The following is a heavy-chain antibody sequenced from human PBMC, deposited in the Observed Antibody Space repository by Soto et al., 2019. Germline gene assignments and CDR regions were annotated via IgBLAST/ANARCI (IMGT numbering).Heavy chain of an antibody. Sequence: QITLKESGPTLVKPTQTLTLTCTFSGFSLSTSGVGVGWIRQPPGKALEWLALIYWDDDKRYSPSLKSRLTTSKVTSKHQVVLTMTAMDPADTATDCCVHRGPSRRCPYKAGGWFDPWGRGTLHTVSS. D-gene: IGHD1-1*01. J-gene: IGHJ5*02. CDR2: IYWDDDK. V-gene: IGHV2-5*02. CDR1: GFSLSTSGVG. CDR3: VHRGPSRRCPYKAGGWFDP.